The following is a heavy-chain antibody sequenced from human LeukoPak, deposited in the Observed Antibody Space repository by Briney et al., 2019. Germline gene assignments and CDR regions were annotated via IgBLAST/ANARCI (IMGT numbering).Heavy chain of an antibody. CDR3: ARGAPVVVEYYYYGMDV. CDR2: ISSSGSTI. D-gene: IGHD2-15*01. Sequence: GGSLRLSCAASGFTFSSYEMNWVRQAPGKGLEWVSYISSSGSTIYYADSVKGRFTISRDNAKNSLYLQMNSLRAEDTTVYYCARGAPVVVEYYYYGMDVWGQGTTVTASS. V-gene: IGHV3-48*03. J-gene: IGHJ6*02. CDR1: GFTFSSYE.